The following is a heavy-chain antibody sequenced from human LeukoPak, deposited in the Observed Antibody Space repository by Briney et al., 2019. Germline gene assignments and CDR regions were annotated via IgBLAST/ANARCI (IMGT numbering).Heavy chain of an antibody. CDR3: SRGGRGVSAVRRFKPGNWFDP. V-gene: IGHV4-34*01. D-gene: IGHD3-10*01. CDR2: INHRGDT. J-gene: IGHJ5*02. CDR1: GGSFSGYY. Sequence: SETLSLTCAVYGGSFSGYYWRWIRQPPGKGLEWIGYINHRGDTNYNPSLKRRVTILVDHYNNQFPPTMHYMAAADTAVYYCSRGGRGVSAVRRFKPGNWFDPWGEGTLVIVSS.